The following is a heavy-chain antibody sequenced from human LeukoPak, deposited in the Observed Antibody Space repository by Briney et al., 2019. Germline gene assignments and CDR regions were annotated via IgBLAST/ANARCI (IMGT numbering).Heavy chain of an antibody. CDR1: GFTFNNYG. J-gene: IGHJ4*02. D-gene: IGHD3-10*01. V-gene: IGHV3-7*01. CDR3: AKDSVLLWFGESQGLDY. Sequence: GGSLRLSCAASGFTFNNYGMHRVRQAPGKGLEWVANIKQDGSEKYYVDSVKGRFTISRDNAKNSLYLQMNSLRAEDTAVYYCAKDSVLLWFGESQGLDYWGQGTLVTVSS. CDR2: IKQDGSEK.